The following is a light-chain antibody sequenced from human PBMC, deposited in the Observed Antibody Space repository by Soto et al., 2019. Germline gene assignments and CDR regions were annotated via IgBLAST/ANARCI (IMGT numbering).Light chain of an antibody. CDR2: SND. V-gene: IGLV1-44*01. CDR3: AAWDDSLNGYV. CDR1: SSNIGSNS. Sequence: QSVLAERPLGSGSRAQWATIPCSGSSSNIGSNSVNWYQQLPGTAPKLLIYSNDRRPSGVPDRFSGSKSGTSASLAISGLQSEDEADYYCAAWDDSLNGYVFGTGTKVTVL. J-gene: IGLJ1*01.